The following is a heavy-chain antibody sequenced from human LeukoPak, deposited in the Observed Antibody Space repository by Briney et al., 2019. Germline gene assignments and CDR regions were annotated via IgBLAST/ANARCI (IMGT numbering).Heavy chain of an antibody. D-gene: IGHD3-10*01. J-gene: IGHJ4*02. Sequence: PGGSLRLSCAASGFTFDDYAMHWVRQAPGKGLEWVSGISWNSGSIGYADSVKGRFTISRDNAKNSLYLQMNSLRAEDTALYYCAKGGVMVRGVIIDYWGQGTLVTVSS. CDR3: AKGGVMVRGVIIDY. CDR1: GFTFDDYA. V-gene: IGHV3-9*01. CDR2: ISWNSGSI.